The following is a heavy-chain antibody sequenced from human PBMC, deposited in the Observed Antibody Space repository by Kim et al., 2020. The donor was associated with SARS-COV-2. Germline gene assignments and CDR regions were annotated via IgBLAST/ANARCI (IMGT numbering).Heavy chain of an antibody. J-gene: IGHJ6*02. CDR2: ISGSGGST. CDR3: AKRPGRIWFGEFSDYYYGMDV. V-gene: IGHV3-23*01. Sequence: GGSLRLSCAASGFTFSSYAMSWVRQAPGKGLEWVSAISGSGGSTYYADSVKGRFTISRDNSKNTLYLQMNSLRAEDTAVYYCAKRPGRIWFGEFSDYYYGMDVWGQGTTVTVSS. D-gene: IGHD3-10*01. CDR1: GFTFSSYA.